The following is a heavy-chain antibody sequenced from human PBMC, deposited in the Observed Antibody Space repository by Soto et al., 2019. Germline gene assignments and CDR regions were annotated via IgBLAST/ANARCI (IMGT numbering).Heavy chain of an antibody. CDR1: GYTFTGYG. Sequence: QVQLVQSGAEVKKPGASVKVSCKASGYTFTGYGISWVRQAPGQGLEWMGWISAYNGNTNYAQKLQGRVTMTTDTSTSTAYMELRSLRSDDTAVYYCARDPEYYGSGKDAFDIWGQGTMVTVSS. J-gene: IGHJ3*02. CDR2: ISAYNGNT. CDR3: ARDPEYYGSGKDAFDI. V-gene: IGHV1-18*01. D-gene: IGHD3-10*01.